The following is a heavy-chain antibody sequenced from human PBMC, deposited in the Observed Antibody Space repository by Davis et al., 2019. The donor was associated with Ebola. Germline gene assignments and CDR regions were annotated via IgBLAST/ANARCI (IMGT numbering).Heavy chain of an antibody. V-gene: IGHV1-18*01. D-gene: IGHD2-15*01. J-gene: IGHJ6*04. CDR1: GYTFTSYG. Sequence: AASVKVSCKASGYTFTSYGISWVRQAPGQGLEWMGWISAYNGNTNYAQKFQGRVTMTRDTSTSTVYMELSSLRSEDTAVYYCAREEIVVVVAATNPHYYYYYGMDVWGKGTTVTVSS. CDR2: ISAYNGNT. CDR3: AREEIVVVVAATNPHYYYYYGMDV.